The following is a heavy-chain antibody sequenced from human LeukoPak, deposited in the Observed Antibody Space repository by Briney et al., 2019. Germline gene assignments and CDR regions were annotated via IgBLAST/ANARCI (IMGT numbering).Heavy chain of an antibody. Sequence: PGRSVRLSCAASGFPHKSYGMHGPRQAPGKGLERVAVIWYDGSNKYYADSVKGRFTISRDNSKNTLYLQMNSLRAEDTAVYYCAKGSVPAGGEDFDYWGQGTLVTVSS. V-gene: IGHV3-33*06. D-gene: IGHD2-2*01. J-gene: IGHJ4*02. CDR2: IWYDGSNK. CDR1: GFPHKSYG. CDR3: AKGSVPAGGEDFDY.